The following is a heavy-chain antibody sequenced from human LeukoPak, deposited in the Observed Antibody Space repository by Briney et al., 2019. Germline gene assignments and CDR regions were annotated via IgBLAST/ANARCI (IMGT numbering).Heavy chain of an antibody. Sequence: ASVKVSCKASGYTFTNYYMHWVRQAPGQGLEWMGLINPGGGNTNYAQNFQGRVTMTRDTSTSTVYMELSSLRSEDTAVYYCARRGGKNYGDYVLYYSYMDVWGKGTTVTVSS. J-gene: IGHJ6*03. CDR3: ARRGGKNYGDYVLYYSYMDV. CDR1: GYTFTNYY. CDR2: INPGGGNT. D-gene: IGHD4-17*01. V-gene: IGHV1-46*01.